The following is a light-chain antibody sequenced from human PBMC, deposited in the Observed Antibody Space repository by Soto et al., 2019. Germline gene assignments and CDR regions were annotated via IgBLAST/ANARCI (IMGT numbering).Light chain of an antibody. V-gene: IGLV2-14*01. Sequence: QSALTQPASVSGSPGQSITISCTGTSSDVGGYNHVSWYQHHPGKAPKVIIFEVNNRPSGISNRFSGSKSGNTASLTISGLQAEDEADYYCASYTTTSTLGVFGGGTKVTVL. CDR1: SSDVGGYNH. CDR3: ASYTTTSTLGV. J-gene: IGLJ3*02. CDR2: EVN.